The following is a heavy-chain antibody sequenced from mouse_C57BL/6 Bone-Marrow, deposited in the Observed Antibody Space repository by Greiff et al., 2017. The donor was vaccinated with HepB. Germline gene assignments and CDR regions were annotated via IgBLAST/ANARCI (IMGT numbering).Heavy chain of an antibody. CDR1: GYSFTGYF. D-gene: IGHD1-1*01. Sequence: EVQLQQSGPELVKPGDSVKISCKASGYSFTGYFMNWVMQSHGKSLEWIGRINPYNGDTFYNQKFKGKATLTVDKSYSTAHMELRSLTSEDSAVYYCARAGYGRTWFAYWGQGTLVTVSA. J-gene: IGHJ3*01. CDR2: INPYNGDT. V-gene: IGHV1-20*01. CDR3: ARAGYGRTWFAY.